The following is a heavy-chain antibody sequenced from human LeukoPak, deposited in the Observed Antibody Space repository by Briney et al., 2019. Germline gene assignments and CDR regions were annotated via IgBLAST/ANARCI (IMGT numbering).Heavy chain of an antibody. CDR1: GYTFTAYY. CDR3: ARAVTDYDILTGYYLNAFDI. Sequence: GASVKVSYKASGYTFTAYYMHWVRQAPGQRLEWMGRINPNSGGTNYAQKFQRRVTMTRDTSITTAYMELSRLRSDDTAVYYCARAVTDYDILTGYYLNAFDIWGQGTMVTVSS. J-gene: IGHJ3*02. CDR2: INPNSGGT. V-gene: IGHV1-2*06. D-gene: IGHD3-9*01.